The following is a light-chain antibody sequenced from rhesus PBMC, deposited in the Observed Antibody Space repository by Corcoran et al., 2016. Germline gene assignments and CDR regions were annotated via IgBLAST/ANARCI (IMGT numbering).Light chain of an antibody. Sequence: DIQMTQSPSSLSASVGDRVTITCRASENVNNYLHWYQQKPGKAPKLLIYKASTLQSGVPSRFSGSGSGTDYTFTISSLQPEDVATYYCQHGYGTPFTFGPGTKLDI. J-gene: IGKJ3*01. V-gene: IGKV1-74*01. CDR3: QHGYGTPFT. CDR2: KAS. CDR1: ENVNNY.